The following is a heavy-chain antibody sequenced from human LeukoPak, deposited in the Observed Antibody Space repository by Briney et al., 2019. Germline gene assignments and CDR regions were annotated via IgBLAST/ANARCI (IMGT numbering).Heavy chain of an antibody. Sequence: SETLSLTCTVSGGSISSYYWSWIRQPPGKGLEWIGYIFYSGSTNYNPSLKSRVTISLDKSKNQVSLKLNSVTAADTAVYYCARALGAFDIWGQGTMVTVSS. J-gene: IGHJ3*02. CDR2: IFYSGST. V-gene: IGHV4-59*12. CDR1: GGSISSYY. CDR3: ARALGAFDI.